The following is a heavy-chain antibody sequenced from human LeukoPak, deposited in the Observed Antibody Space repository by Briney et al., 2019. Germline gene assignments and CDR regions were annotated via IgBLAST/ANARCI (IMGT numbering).Heavy chain of an antibody. J-gene: IGHJ4*02. CDR2: IYYSGST. CDR3: ARDSITMVRGVRVLDY. V-gene: IGHV4-34*01. Sequence: KPSETLSLTCAVYGGSFSGYYWSWIRQPPGKGLEWIGGIYYSGSTYYNPSLKSRVTISVDTSKNQFSLKLSSVTAADTAVYYCARDSITMVRGVRVLDYWGQGTLVTVSS. D-gene: IGHD3-10*01. CDR1: GGSFSGYY.